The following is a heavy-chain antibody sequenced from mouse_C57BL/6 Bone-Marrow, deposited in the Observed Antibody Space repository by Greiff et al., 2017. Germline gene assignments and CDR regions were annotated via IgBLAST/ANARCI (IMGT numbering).Heavy chain of an antibody. V-gene: IGHV1-9*01. D-gene: IGHD2-10*01. Sequence: QVQLQQSGAELMKPGASVKLSCKATGYTFTGYWIEWVKQRPGHGLEWIGEILPGHGSTNYNEKFKGKATFTADTSSNTAYMQLSSLTTEESAIYYCATSTYYCKAVDYWGQGTTLTVSS. CDR1: GYTFTGYW. CDR2: ILPGHGST. CDR3: ATSTYYCKAVDY. J-gene: IGHJ2*01.